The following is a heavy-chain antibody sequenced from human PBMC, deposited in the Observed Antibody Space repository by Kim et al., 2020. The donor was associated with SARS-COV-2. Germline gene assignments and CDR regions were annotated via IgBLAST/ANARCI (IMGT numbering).Heavy chain of an antibody. CDR3: ARRVGDWFDP. D-gene: IGHD3-16*01. J-gene: IGHJ5*02. CDR2: DT. Sequence: DTRYSPSFQGQVTISADKSISTAYLQWSSLKASDTAMYYCARRVGDWFDPWGQGTLVTVSS. V-gene: IGHV5-51*01.